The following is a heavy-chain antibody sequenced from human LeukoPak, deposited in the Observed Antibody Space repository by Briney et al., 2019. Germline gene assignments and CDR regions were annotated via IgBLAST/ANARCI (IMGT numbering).Heavy chain of an antibody. CDR3: ASRPRDGSGYSYFYYFDY. CDR2: INHSGST. Sequence: SETLSLTCAVFRGSFSGYYWSWIRQPPGKGLEWIGEINHSGSTNYNPSLKSRVTILVDTSMNQFSLRLSSVTAADTAVYYCASRPRDGSGYSYFYYFDYWGQGTLVTVSS. V-gene: IGHV4-34*01. CDR1: RGSFSGYY. J-gene: IGHJ4*02. D-gene: IGHD3-22*01.